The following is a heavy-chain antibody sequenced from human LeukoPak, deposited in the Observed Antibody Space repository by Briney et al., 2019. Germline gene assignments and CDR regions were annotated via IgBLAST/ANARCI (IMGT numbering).Heavy chain of an antibody. J-gene: IGHJ5*02. V-gene: IGHV3-23*01. CDR3: AKAFSAYENWPPNWFDP. Sequence: GGSLRLSCAASGFTFSTYAMTWVRQAPGKGLDWVSAIGPSGAKTYYADSVKGRFTISRDNSQNTLYLQMSSLRAEDTAVYYCAKAFSAYENWPPNWFDPWGQGTLVTVSS. CDR2: IGPSGAKT. CDR1: GFTFSTYA. D-gene: IGHD5-12*01.